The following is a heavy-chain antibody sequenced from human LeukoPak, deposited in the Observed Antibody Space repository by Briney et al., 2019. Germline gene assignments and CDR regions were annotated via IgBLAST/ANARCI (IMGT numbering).Heavy chain of an antibody. D-gene: IGHD3-9*01. Sequence: PGGSLRLSCAASGFTFSSYAMHWVRQAPGKGLEWVAVISYDGTNKYYADSVKGRFTISRDNSKNTLYLQMNSLRAEDTAVYYCARAVPDFDWLSPSSYWGQGTLVTVSS. V-gene: IGHV3-30*04. CDR2: ISYDGTNK. CDR3: ARAVPDFDWLSPSSY. CDR1: GFTFSSYA. J-gene: IGHJ4*02.